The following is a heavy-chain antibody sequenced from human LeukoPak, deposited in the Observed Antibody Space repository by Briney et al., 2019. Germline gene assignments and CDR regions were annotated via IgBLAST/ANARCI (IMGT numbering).Heavy chain of an antibody. Sequence: GGYLRLSCAASGFSFSGYWMTWVRQAPGKGLEWVANIKEDGSEKYYADFVKGRFTISRDNAKNSLDLQMNSLRAEATAVYYCARRGSTDYWGQGTLVTVSS. D-gene: IGHD2/OR15-2a*01. CDR1: GFSFSGYW. J-gene: IGHJ4*02. CDR2: IKEDGSEK. CDR3: ARRGSTDY. V-gene: IGHV3-7*03.